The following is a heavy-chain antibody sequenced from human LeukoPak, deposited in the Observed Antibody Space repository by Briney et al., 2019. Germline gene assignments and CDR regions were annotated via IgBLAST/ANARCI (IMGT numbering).Heavy chain of an antibody. D-gene: IGHD1-26*01. Sequence: GGSLRLSCAASGFTFSSYAMSWVRQAPGKGLEWVSAISGSGGSTYYADSVKGRFTISRDNSKNTLYLQMNSLRAEDTAVYYCAKVATRAVWETDYPFDYWGQGTLVTVSS. CDR2: ISGSGGST. J-gene: IGHJ4*02. CDR3: AKVATRAVWETDYPFDY. CDR1: GFTFSSYA. V-gene: IGHV3-23*01.